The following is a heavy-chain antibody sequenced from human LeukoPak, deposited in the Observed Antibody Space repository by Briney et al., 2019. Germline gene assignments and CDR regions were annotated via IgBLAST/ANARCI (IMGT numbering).Heavy chain of an antibody. D-gene: IGHD3-10*01. J-gene: IGHJ4*02. V-gene: IGHV3-23*01. Sequence: GGSLRLSCAASGFTFSTYAMTWVRQAPGKGLEWVSAIGPTGRSTYYADSVRGRFTISRDNSKNTLYLQMNSLRAEDTAIYYCAKDPMVRGSTYDYWGQGTLVTVSS. CDR1: GFTFSTYA. CDR3: AKDPMVRGSTYDY. CDR2: IGPTGRST.